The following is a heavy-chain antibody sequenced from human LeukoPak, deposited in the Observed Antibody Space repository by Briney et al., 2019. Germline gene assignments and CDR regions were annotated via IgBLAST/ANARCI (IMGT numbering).Heavy chain of an antibody. CDR1: GLTFSSYS. V-gene: IGHV3-48*04. CDR3: ARDGSGRDFDY. D-gene: IGHD3-10*01. CDR2: ISSRSSTI. J-gene: IGHJ4*02. Sequence: GGSLRLSCAASGLTFSSYSMNWVRQAPGKGLEWVSYISSRSSTIYYADSVKGRFTISRDNAKNSLYLQMNSLRAEDTAVYYCARDGSGRDFDYWGQGTLVTVSS.